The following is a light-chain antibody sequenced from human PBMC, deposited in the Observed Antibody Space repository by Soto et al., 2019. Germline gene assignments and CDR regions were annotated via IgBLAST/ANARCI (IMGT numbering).Light chain of an antibody. CDR2: SAS. V-gene: IGKV1-8*01. J-gene: IGKJ1*01. Sequence: AIRLTQSPSSLSASTGDRVTITCRASKGISSYLAWYQQKPGKTPLLLFYSASSLQSGVPSRFSGSGSGTDFTLSISCLQSEDFATYYCQQYYSYPRTFGQGTKVDIK. CDR3: QQYYSYPRT. CDR1: KGISSY.